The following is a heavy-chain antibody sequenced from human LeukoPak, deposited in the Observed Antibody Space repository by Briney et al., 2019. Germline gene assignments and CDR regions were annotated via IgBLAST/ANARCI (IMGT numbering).Heavy chain of an antibody. V-gene: IGHV3-23*01. Sequence: PGGSLRLSCAASGFTFHNNGMSWVRQAPGKGLEWVSAISGSSRSTYHADSVKGRFTISRDNSKNTLYLQMNSLRAEDTAVYYCARSIRDPWRREAFDIWGQGTMVTVSS. CDR1: GFTFHNNG. J-gene: IGHJ3*02. CDR2: ISGSSRST. CDR3: ARSIRDPWRREAFDI.